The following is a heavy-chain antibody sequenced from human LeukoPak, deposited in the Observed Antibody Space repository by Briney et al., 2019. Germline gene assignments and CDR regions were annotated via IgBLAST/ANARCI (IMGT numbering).Heavy chain of an antibody. CDR3: ARAAIAVAGDYHYMDV. Sequence: ASVKVSCKASGYTFTGHYMHWVRQAPGQGLEWMGWISPNGADTDYAQRFQGRVTMTRDTSISTAYMELSRLRSDDTAVYYCARAAIAVAGDYHYMDVWGKGTTVTVSS. CDR1: GYTFTGHY. CDR2: ISPNGADT. V-gene: IGHV1-2*02. D-gene: IGHD6-19*01. J-gene: IGHJ6*03.